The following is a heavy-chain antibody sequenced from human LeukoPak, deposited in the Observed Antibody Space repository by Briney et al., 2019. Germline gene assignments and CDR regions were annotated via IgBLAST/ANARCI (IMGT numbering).Heavy chain of an antibody. Sequence: GESLKISCKGSGYSFTSYWIGWVRQVPGKGLEWMGIIYPGDSDTRYSPSFQGQVTISADKSISTAYLQWSSLKASDTAMYYRAIPGAYCSGGSCYPLRFDYWGQGTLVTVSS. V-gene: IGHV5-51*01. J-gene: IGHJ4*02. D-gene: IGHD2-15*01. CDR2: IYPGDSDT. CDR3: AIPGAYCSGGSCYPLRFDY. CDR1: GYSFTSYW.